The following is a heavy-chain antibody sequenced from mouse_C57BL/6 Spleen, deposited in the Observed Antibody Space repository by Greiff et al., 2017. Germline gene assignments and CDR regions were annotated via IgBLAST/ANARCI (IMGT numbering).Heavy chain of an antibody. CDR3: ARSLVDY. J-gene: IGHJ2*01. V-gene: IGHV7-3*01. CDR2: IRHKANGYST. CDR1: GFTFTDYY. Sequence: EVKLEESGGGLVQPGGSLSLSCAASGFTFTDYYMSWVRQPPGQALVWLGFIRHKANGYSTEYSASVKVRFTISRDNSQRILYLLLNALRDEDSATYYCARSLVDYGGQGTTLTVSS.